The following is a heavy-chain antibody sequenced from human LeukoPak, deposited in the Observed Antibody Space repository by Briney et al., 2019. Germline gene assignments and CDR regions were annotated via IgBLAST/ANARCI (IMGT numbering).Heavy chain of an antibody. CDR2: IFYSGSS. CDR3: ARGFRGATRPRWFDP. Sequence: SSETLSLTCTASGGSINNYYWSWIRQPPGKGLEWLGYIFYSGSSNYNPSLKRRVTISVDTSKNQFYLKMTSVTAADTAVYYCARGFRGATRPRWFDPWGQGALVTVSS. CDR1: GGSINNYY. D-gene: IGHD6-6*01. V-gene: IGHV4-59*01. J-gene: IGHJ5*02.